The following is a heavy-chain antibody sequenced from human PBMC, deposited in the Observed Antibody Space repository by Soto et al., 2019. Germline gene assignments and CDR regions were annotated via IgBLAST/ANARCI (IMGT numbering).Heavy chain of an antibody. V-gene: IGHV1-18*01. CDR1: GYTFTSYG. Sequence: QVQLVQSGPEVKKPGASVKVSCKTSGYTFTSYGISWVRQAPGQGLEWMGWISTDKGKTNYAQKFQGRVTMTTDTSTSTAFMELRSLRPHYTAGYFCVTQSPTFDYWGQGTLVTVSS. J-gene: IGHJ4*02. CDR3: VTQSPTFDY. CDR2: ISTDKGKT.